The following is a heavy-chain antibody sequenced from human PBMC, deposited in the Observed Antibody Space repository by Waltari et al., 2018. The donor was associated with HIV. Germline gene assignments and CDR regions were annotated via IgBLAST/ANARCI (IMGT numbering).Heavy chain of an antibody. CDR3: AKDSMGAIDVEDYFDF. J-gene: IGHJ4*02. CDR1: GFIFSNYA. CDR2: IRSIGDTT. D-gene: IGHD1-26*01. Sequence: EVQLLESGGGLVQPGGSLRLSCATPGFIFSNYAMRWVRQAPGKGLEWVSTIRSIGDTTYYADSVKGRFTTTRANSKDTLYPQMNSLRAEDTAVYYCAKDSMGAIDVEDYFDFWGQGTLVTVSS. V-gene: IGHV3-23*01.